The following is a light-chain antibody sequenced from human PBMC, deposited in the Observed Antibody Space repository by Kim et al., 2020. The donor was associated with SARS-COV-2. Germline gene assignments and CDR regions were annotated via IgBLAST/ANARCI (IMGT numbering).Light chain of an antibody. CDR1: SSDVGGYKY. Sequence: KPIPISCTGTSSDVGGYKYVSWYQQHPGKAPKLMIYDVSNRPSGVSNRFSGSKSGNTASLTISGLQAEDEADYYCSSFTSSSTYVFGTGTKVTVL. V-gene: IGLV2-14*03. CDR2: DVS. CDR3: SSFTSSSTYV. J-gene: IGLJ1*01.